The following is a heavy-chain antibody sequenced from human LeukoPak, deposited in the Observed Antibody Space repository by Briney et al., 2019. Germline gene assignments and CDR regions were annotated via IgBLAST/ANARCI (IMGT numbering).Heavy chain of an antibody. V-gene: IGHV1-18*04. D-gene: IGHD2-21*01. J-gene: IGHJ5*02. Sequence: ASVKESCKACGCPFTSYGISWVRQPPAQGLEWMGWISASNGNTNYAQKLQGRVTITTDTSTSTAYMELRSLRSDETAVYYCAVGVVAIRNWFDPWGQGTLVTVSS. CDR2: ISASNGNT. CDR1: GCPFTSYG. CDR3: AVGVVAIRNWFDP.